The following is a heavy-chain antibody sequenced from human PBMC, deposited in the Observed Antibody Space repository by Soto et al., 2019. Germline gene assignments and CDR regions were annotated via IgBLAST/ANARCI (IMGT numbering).Heavy chain of an antibody. D-gene: IGHD3-9*01. CDR3: TSTIRYFDWSQQLGMVMDV. Sequence: QTGGSLRLSCAASGFTFSGSAMHWVRQASGKGLEWVGRIRSKANSYATAYAASVKGRFTISRDDSKNTAYLQMNSLKTEDTAVYYCTSTIRYFDWSQQLGMVMDVWGQGTTVTVSS. V-gene: IGHV3-73*01. J-gene: IGHJ6*02. CDR2: IRSKANSYAT. CDR1: GFTFSGSA.